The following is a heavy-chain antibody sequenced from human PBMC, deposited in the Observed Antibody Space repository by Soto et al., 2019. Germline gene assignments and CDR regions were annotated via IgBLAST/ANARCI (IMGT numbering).Heavy chain of an antibody. D-gene: IGHD6-19*01. CDR2: IIPILGIA. Sequence: GASVKVSCKASGGTFSSYTISWVRQAPGQGLEWMGRIIPILGIANYAQKFQGRVTITADKSTSTAYMELSSLRSEDTAVYYCARAAGYSSGSFDYWGQGTLVTVSS. J-gene: IGHJ4*02. CDR3: ARAAGYSSGSFDY. CDR1: GGTFSSYT. V-gene: IGHV1-69*02.